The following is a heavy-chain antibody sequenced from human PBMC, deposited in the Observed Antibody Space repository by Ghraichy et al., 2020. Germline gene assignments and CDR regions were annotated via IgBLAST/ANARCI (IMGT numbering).Heavy chain of an antibody. CDR3: AREINGNNYWGESHYGLDV. CDR1: GDSVSSNFAA. Sequence: SETLSLTCAISGDSVSSNFAAWNWIRRSPSRGLEWLGKTYYRSKWYDDYAVSVKSRITIKPDTSKNQFSLQLNPVTPEDTAVYYCAREINGNNYWGESHYGLDVGGQGTTVTVSS. J-gene: IGHJ6*02. CDR2: TYYRSKWYD. D-gene: IGHD5-24*01. V-gene: IGHV6-1*01.